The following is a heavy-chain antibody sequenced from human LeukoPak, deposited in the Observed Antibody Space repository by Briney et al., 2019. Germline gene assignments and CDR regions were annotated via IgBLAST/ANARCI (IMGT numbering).Heavy chain of an antibody. D-gene: IGHD3-9*01. CDR3: ARGHYDVLASSYKWTPDY. V-gene: IGHV3-21*01. Sequence: GGSLRLSCASSGFTFNTFNMNWFRQAPGKGLEWVSSINSGGDYKYCADSVKGRFTTSRDNAKNSLSLQLNTLRVEDTAIYYCARGHYDVLASSYKWTPDYWGQGTLVTASS. CDR1: GFTFNTFN. CDR2: INSGGDYK. J-gene: IGHJ4*02.